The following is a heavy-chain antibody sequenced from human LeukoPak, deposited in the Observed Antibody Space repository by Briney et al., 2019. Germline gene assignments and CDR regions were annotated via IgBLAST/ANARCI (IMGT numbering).Heavy chain of an antibody. CDR1: GFTFSNYG. CDR2: IWYDGNNK. J-gene: IGHJ6*02. V-gene: IGHV3-33*08. Sequence: GGSLRLSCAASGFTFSNYGMHWVRQAPGKGLEWVAVIWYDGNNKYYADSVKGRFTISRDSSKNTLYLQMNSLRAEDTAVYYCARSYCDSTSCYGGSGTDVWGQGTTVTVSS. CDR3: ARSYCDSTSCYGGSGTDV. D-gene: IGHD2-2*01.